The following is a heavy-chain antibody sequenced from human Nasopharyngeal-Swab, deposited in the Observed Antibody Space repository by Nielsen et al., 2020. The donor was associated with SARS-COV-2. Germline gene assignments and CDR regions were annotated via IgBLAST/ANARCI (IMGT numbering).Heavy chain of an antibody. D-gene: IGHD3-22*01. V-gene: IGHV4-39*01. CDR3: ARRDYYDSSDLGAFDI. CDR2: IYYSGST. Sequence: WIRQPPGKGLEWIGSIYYSGSTYYNPSLKSRVTISVDTSKNQFSLKLSSVTAADTAVYYRARRDYYDSSDLGAFDIWGQGTMVTVSS. J-gene: IGHJ3*02.